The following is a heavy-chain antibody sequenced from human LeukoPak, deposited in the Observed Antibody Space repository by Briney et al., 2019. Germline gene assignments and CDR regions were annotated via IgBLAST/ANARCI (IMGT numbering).Heavy chain of an antibody. CDR2: MNPNSGNT. J-gene: IGHJ5*02. Sequence: GASVKVSCKASGYTFSSYDINWVRQATGQGLEWMGWMNPNSGNTGYAQKLQGRVTMTRNTSISTAYMELSSLRSDDTAVYYCARGRGSSGPRDWFDPWGQGSLVTVSS. CDR1: GYTFSSYD. V-gene: IGHV1-8*01. D-gene: IGHD3-22*01. CDR3: ARGRGSSGPRDWFDP.